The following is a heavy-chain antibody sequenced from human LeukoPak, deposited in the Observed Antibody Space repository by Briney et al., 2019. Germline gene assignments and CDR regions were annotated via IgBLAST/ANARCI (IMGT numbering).Heavy chain of an antibody. CDR1: GFTFSSYW. CDR2: INSDGSST. J-gene: IGHJ1*01. CDR3: AKGGEQVTWNFQN. D-gene: IGHD1/OR15-1a*01. V-gene: IGHV3-74*01. Sequence: GGSLRLSCAASGFTFSSYWMHWVRQAPGKGLVWVSRINSDGSSTTYADSVKGRFTISRDNAKNTLYLQMNSLRAEDTAVYYCAKGGEQVTWNFQNWGQGTLVTVSS.